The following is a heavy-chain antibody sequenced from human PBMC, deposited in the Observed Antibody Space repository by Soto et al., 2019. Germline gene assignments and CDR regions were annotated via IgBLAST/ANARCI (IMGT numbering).Heavy chain of an antibody. CDR1: GYSITSHY. CDR2: INPSDGST. CDR3: ARSYVLSLPIDY. D-gene: IGHD3-10*02. J-gene: IGHJ4*01. Sequence: ASVKFSCKASGYSITSHYMHWVRQARGQGLEWMGIINPSDGSTKYAQKFQGRVSMTGDTSASTVYMELSSLRSEDTAVYFCARSYVLSLPIDYWGDGTLVTVSS. V-gene: IGHV1-46*01.